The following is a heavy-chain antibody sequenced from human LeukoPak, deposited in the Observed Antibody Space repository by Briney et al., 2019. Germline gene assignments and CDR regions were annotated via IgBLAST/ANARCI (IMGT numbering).Heavy chain of an antibody. CDR2: IYYGGST. CDR3: ARGVTLDFWSGYLLPFFDY. D-gene: IGHD3-3*01. V-gene: IGHV4-31*03. CDR1: GGSISSGGYY. Sequence: PSETLSLTCTVSGGSISSGGYYWSWIRQHPGKGLEWIGYIYYGGSTYYNPSLKSRVTISVDTSKNQFSLKLSSVTAADTAVYYCARGVTLDFWSGYLLPFFDYWGQGTLVTVSS. J-gene: IGHJ4*02.